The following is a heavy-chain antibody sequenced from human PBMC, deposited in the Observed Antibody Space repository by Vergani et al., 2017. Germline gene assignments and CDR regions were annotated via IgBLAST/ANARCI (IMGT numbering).Heavy chain of an antibody. CDR1: GFTFSSYS. V-gene: IGHV3-21*01. CDR3: ARTDCGGDCYSYY. J-gene: IGHJ4*02. CDR2: ISSSSSYI. D-gene: IGHD2-21*02. Sequence: EVQLVESGGGLVKPGGSLRLSCAASGFTFSSYSMNWVRQAPGKGLEWVSSISSSSSYIYYADSVKGRFTISRDNAKNSLYLQMNSLRAEDTAVYYCARTDCGGDCYSYYWGQGPLVTVSS.